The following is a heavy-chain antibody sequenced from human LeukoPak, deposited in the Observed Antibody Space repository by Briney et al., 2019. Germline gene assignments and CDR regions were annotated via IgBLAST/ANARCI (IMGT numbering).Heavy chain of an antibody. J-gene: IGHJ6*03. V-gene: IGHV4-59*01. CDR1: GGPISSSY. D-gene: IGHD1-7*01. CDR2: IYYSGAT. Sequence: SETLSLTCTVSGGPISSSYWSWIRQPPGKGLEWIGYIYYSGATRYNPSLKSRVTISVDKSKNQFSLNLASVTAADTAVYYCARGPNYKFHYCYYLDVWGKGTTVTVSS. CDR3: ARGPNYKFHYCYYLDV.